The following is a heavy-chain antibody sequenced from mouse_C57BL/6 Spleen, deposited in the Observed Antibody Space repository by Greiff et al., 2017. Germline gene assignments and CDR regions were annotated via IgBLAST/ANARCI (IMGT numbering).Heavy chain of an antibody. J-gene: IGHJ4*01. V-gene: IGHV5-6*02. D-gene: IGHD1-1*01. CDR1: GFTFSSYG. Sequence: DVKLVESGGDLVKPGGSLKLSCAASGFTFSSYGMSWVRQTPDKRLEWVATISSCGSYTYYPDSVKGRFTISRYNAKNTLYLQMSSLKSEDTAMYYVAKCSSYARYAMEYWGQGPSVTVSS. CDR2: ISSCGSYT. CDR3: AKCSSYARYAMEY.